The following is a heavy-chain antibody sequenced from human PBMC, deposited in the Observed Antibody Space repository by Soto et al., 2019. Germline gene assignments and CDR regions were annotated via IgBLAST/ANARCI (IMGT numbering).Heavy chain of an antibody. V-gene: IGHV3-23*01. CDR1: GFTFSSYA. CDR3: AKSSKSGRPGLRLLYPAY. J-gene: IGHJ4*02. Sequence: SLRLSCAASGFTFSSYAMSWVRRAPGKGLEWVSAISGSGGSTYYADSVKGRFTISRDNSKNTLYLQMNSLRAEDTAVYYCAKSSKSGRPGLRLLYPAYWGQGTLVTVSS. D-gene: IGHD2-2*02. CDR2: ISGSGGST.